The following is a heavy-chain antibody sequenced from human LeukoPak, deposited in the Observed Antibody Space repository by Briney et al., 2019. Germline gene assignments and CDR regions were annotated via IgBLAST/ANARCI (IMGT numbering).Heavy chain of an antibody. D-gene: IGHD3-10*01. CDR1: GYTFTNYG. V-gene: IGHV1-18*01. J-gene: IGHJ4*02. Sequence: ASVKVSCKASGYTFTNYGINWVRQAPGQGLEWMGWISTYNGNTNYAQKFQGRVTMTTDTSTSTAYMELRSLRSDGTAVYYCARTPVLLWFGETSSTDYFDYWGQGAPVTVSS. CDR3: ARTPVLLWFGETSSTDYFDY. CDR2: ISTYNGNT.